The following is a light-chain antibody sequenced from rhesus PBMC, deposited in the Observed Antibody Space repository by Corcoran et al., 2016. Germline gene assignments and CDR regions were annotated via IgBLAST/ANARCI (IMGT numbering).Light chain of an antibody. CDR1: ENVNNY. Sequence: DIQMTQSPSSLSASVGDRVTITCRASENVNNYLNWYQQTPGKAPKLLIYKASTLQSVVPSRFSGSGSGTDYTFTISSLQPEDVATYYCQHGYGTPYSFGQGTKVEIK. J-gene: IGKJ2*01. V-gene: IGKV1-74*01. CDR3: QHGYGTPYS. CDR2: KAS.